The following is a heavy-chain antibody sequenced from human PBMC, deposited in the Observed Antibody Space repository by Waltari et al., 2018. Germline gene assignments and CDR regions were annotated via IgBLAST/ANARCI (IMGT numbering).Heavy chain of an antibody. CDR3: ARKGGRGYTYGPFYFDS. Sequence: EVQLLEAGGDLVQPGGSLRPSCAASGFTFSDYWMHWVRQAPGKGLVWVARINGDGYGITYSDSGQGRFTISRDNTKNTVYLQLNSLRADDTAVYYCARKGGRGYTYGPFYFDSWGRGTLVTVSS. D-gene: IGHD5-18*01. V-gene: IGHV3-74*01. CDR2: INGDGYGI. J-gene: IGHJ4*02. CDR1: GFTFSDYW.